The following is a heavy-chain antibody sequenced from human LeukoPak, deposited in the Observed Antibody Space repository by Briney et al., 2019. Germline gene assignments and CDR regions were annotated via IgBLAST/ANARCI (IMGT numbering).Heavy chain of an antibody. J-gene: IGHJ6*03. CDR3: AREAIQLWFSVQSTFSWYYMDV. V-gene: IGHV3-7*01. Sequence: PGGSLRLSCAASGFTFSSYWMSWVRQAPGKGLEWVANIKQDGSEKYYVDSVKGRFTISRDNAKNSLYLQMNSLRAEDTAVYYCAREAIQLWFSVQSTFSWYYMDVWGKGTTVTVSS. D-gene: IGHD5-18*01. CDR1: GFTFSSYW. CDR2: IKQDGSEK.